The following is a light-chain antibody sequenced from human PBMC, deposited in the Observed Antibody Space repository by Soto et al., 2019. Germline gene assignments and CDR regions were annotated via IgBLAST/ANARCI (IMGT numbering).Light chain of an antibody. V-gene: IGKV3-20*01. CDR2: DSS. CDR1: QSVSSSY. J-gene: IGKJ1*01. CDR3: QQYGGSPRT. Sequence: EIVLTQSPGTLSLSPGERATLSCRASQSVSSSYLAWYQQKPGQAPRLLIYDSSSRATGLPDRFSGSGSETDFTLTISRLAPEDSAVYYCQQYGGSPRTFGQGTRVEIK.